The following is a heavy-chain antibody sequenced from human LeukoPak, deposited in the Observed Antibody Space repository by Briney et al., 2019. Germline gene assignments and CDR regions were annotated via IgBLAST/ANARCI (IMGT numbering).Heavy chain of an antibody. D-gene: IGHD4-11*01. J-gene: IGHJ6*03. Sequence: QTGGSLRLSCAASGFTFSSYGMHWVRQAPGKGLEWVAAISYDGSNKYYADSVKGRFTISRDNSKNTLYLQMNSLRAEDTAVYYCAKGPSATTYYYYYYMDVWGKGTTVTVSS. CDR2: ISYDGSNK. CDR1: GFTFSSYG. CDR3: AKGPSATTYYYYYYMDV. V-gene: IGHV3-30*18.